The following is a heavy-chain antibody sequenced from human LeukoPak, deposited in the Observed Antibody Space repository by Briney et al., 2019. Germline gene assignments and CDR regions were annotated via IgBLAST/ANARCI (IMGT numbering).Heavy chain of an antibody. V-gene: IGHV3-7*01. D-gene: IGHD5-24*01. CDR1: GLTFRSYW. CDR3: ARERDGRFFDY. Sequence: GGSLRLSCAVSGLTFRSYWMSWVRQAPGKRLEWAANINQEGSEKYFVDSVKGRFTISRDNAKNSLHLQMNTLRAEDTAVYYCARERDGRFFDYWGQGTLVTVSS. CDR2: INQEGSEK. J-gene: IGHJ4*02.